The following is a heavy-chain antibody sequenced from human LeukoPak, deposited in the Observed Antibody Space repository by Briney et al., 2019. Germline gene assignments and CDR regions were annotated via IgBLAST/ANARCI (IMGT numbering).Heavy chain of an antibody. CDR3: ARDNYDFWSGYSAHMDV. Sequence: PGGSLRLSCAASGFTFNNYAMNWVRQAPGKGLEWVSYISSSSSTIYYADSVKGRFTISRDNAKNSLYLQMNSLRDEDTAVYYCARDNYDFWSGYSAHMDVWGKGTTVTVSS. V-gene: IGHV3-48*02. J-gene: IGHJ6*04. D-gene: IGHD3-3*01. CDR1: GFTFNNYA. CDR2: ISSSSSTI.